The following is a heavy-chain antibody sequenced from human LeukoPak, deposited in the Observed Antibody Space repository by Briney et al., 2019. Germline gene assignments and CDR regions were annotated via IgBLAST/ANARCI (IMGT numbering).Heavy chain of an antibody. V-gene: IGHV4-39*01. CDR2: MYYSGST. CDR3: ASETLDYEGYDY. CDR1: GGSISSSSYY. D-gene: IGHD4-17*01. J-gene: IGHJ4*02. Sequence: PSETLSLTCTVSGGSISSSSYYWGWIRQPPGKGLEWIGSMYYSGSTYYNPSLKGRVTISVDTSKNQFSLKLSSVTAADTAVYYCASETLDYEGYDYWGQGTLVTVSS.